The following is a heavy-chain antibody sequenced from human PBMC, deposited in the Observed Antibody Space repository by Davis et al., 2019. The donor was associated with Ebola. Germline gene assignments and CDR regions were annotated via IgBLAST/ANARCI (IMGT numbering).Heavy chain of an antibody. CDR2: ISWNSGSI. D-gene: IGHD6-13*01. V-gene: IGHV3-9*01. J-gene: IGHJ6*02. Sequence: GGSLRLSCAASGFTFDDYAMHWVRQAPGKGLEWVSGISWNSGSIGYADSVKGRFTISRDNSKNTLYLQMNSLRAEDTAVYYCAKGRSSWYGYYYGMDVWGQGTTVTVSS. CDR1: GFTFDDYA. CDR3: AKGRSSWYGYYYGMDV.